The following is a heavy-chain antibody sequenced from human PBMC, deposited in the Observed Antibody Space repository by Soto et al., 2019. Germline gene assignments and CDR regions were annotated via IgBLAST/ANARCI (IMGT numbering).Heavy chain of an antibody. D-gene: IGHD6-13*01. CDR1: GFTFSDSP. CDR3: TRLQQLPVGDFYYYAMDV. Sequence: EVQLVESGGGLVQPGGSLKLSCAASGFTFSDSPMHWVRQASGKGLEWVGRIRIKANNYATAYAASVKGRYTISRDDSKSMAYLQMGCLKTEDTAVYYCTRLQQLPVGDFYYYAMDVWGQGTTVTVSS. J-gene: IGHJ6*02. V-gene: IGHV3-73*01. CDR2: IRIKANNYAT.